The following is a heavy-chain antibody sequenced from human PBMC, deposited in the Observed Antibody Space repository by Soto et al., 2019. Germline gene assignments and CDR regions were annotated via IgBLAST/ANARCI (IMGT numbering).Heavy chain of an antibody. D-gene: IGHD5-12*01. CDR2: IYYSGST. Sequence: QVQLQESGPGLVKPSETLSLTCTVSGGSVSSGSYYWSWIRQPPGKGLEWIGYIYYSGSTNYNPSLKSRVTISADTSKNQFSLKLSSVTAADTAVYYCARDGDGYNYWGQGTLVTVPS. J-gene: IGHJ4*02. CDR1: GGSVSSGSYY. CDR3: ARDGDGYNY. V-gene: IGHV4-61*01.